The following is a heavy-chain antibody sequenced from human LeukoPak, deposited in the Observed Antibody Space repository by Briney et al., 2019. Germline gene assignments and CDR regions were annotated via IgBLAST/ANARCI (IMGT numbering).Heavy chain of an antibody. V-gene: IGHV3-48*02. CDR1: GVTFSSYS. Sequence: GGSLRLSCAASGVTFSSYSLNWVRQAPAQGLEWVSFVGSGCSSIYYADSVKGRFTISRDNAKNSLCLQMNSLRDEDTAVYYCARENIVVVTAIRDAFDIWGQGTMVTVSS. CDR3: ARENIVVVTAIRDAFDI. D-gene: IGHD2-21*02. J-gene: IGHJ3*02. CDR2: VGSGCSSI.